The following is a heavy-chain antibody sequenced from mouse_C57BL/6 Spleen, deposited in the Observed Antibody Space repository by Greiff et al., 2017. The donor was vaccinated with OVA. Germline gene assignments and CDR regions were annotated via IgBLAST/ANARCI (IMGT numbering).Heavy chain of an antibody. J-gene: IGHJ4*01. CDR1: GYAFSSSW. D-gene: IGHD2-1*01. CDR2: IYPGDGDT. CDR3: ARLGVYYGNLYYAMDY. V-gene: IGHV1-82*01. Sequence: VQLQQSGPELVKPGASVKISCKASGYAFSSSWMNWVKQRPGKGLEWIGRIYPGDGDTNNNGKFKGKATLTAYKSSSTAYMQLSSLTSEDSSVYFCARLGVYYGNLYYAMDYWGQGPSVTVSS.